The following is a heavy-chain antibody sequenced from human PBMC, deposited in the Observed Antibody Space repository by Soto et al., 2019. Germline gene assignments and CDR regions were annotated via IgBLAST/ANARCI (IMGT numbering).Heavy chain of an antibody. D-gene: IGHD5-12*01. V-gene: IGHV3-23*01. CDR2: ISGSGGST. CDR3: AKDDAHGAYSGYDSYSH. J-gene: IGHJ4*02. CDR1: GFTFSSYA. Sequence: EVQLLESGGGLVQPGGSLRLSCAASGFTFSSYAMSWVRQAPGKGLEWVSAISGSGGSTYYADSVKGRFTISRDNSKNPLYRQMNSLRAEDTAVYYCAKDDAHGAYSGYDSYSHWGQGTLVTVSS.